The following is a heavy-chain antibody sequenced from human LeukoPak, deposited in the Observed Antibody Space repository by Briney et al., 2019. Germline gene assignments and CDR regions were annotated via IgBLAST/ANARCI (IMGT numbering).Heavy chain of an antibody. D-gene: IGHD2-2*01. CDR2: IYYSGST. Sequence: SETLSLTCTVFGGSISSYYWSWIRQPPGKGLEWIGYIYYSGSTNYNPSLKSRVTISVDTSKNQFSLKLSSVTAADTAVYYCARLGMPFNFDYWGQGTLVTVSS. V-gene: IGHV4-59*08. CDR1: GGSISSYY. CDR3: ARLGMPFNFDY. J-gene: IGHJ4*02.